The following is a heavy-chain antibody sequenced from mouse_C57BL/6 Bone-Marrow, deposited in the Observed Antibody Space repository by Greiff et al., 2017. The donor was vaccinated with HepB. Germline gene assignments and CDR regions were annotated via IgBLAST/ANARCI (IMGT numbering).Heavy chain of an antibody. Sequence: EVKLMESGAELVRPGASVKLSCTASGFNIKDDYMHWVKQRPEQGLEWIGWIDPENGDTEYASKFQGKATITADTSSNTAYLQLSSLTSEDTAVYYCRGGFGYWGQGTLVTVSA. V-gene: IGHV14-4*01. CDR2: IDPENGDT. CDR1: GFNIKDDY. J-gene: IGHJ3*01. CDR3: RGGFGY.